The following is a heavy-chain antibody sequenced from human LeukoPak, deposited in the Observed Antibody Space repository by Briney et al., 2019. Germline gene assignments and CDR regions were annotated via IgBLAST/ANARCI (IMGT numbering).Heavy chain of an antibody. J-gene: IGHJ6*03. Sequence: SQTLSLTCAISGDSVSSNSAAWNWIRQSPSRGLEWLGRTYYRSKWYNDYAVSVKSRITINPDTSKNQFSLQLNSVTPEDTAVYYCARDQLELPHYYYYYMDVWGKGTTVTVSS. V-gene: IGHV6-1*01. D-gene: IGHD1-1*01. CDR1: GDSVSSNSAA. CDR3: ARDQLELPHYYYYYMDV. CDR2: TYYRSKWYN.